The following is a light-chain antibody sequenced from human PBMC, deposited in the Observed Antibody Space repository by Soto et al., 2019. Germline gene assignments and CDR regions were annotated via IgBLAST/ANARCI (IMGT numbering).Light chain of an antibody. Sequence: EIVMTQSPAPLSVSPGARATLSCRASQSVGSDLVWYRQKPGQAPRLLIYGASTRATGIPARFSGSGSGTEFTLTISSLQSEDFAVYYCQQYNNWPLTFGGGTKVDIK. J-gene: IGKJ4*01. CDR2: GAS. CDR1: QSVGSD. CDR3: QQYNNWPLT. V-gene: IGKV3-15*01.